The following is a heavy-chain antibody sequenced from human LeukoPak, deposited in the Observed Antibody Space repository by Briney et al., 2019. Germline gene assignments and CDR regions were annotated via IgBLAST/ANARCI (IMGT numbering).Heavy chain of an antibody. CDR3: AKDKNSYGPHYFDY. Sequence: PGRSLRLSCAASGFTFSTFGMHWVRQAPGKGLEWVAVISYDGSNEYYADSVKGRFTISRDNSENTLYLQMNSLRAEDTAVYYCAKDKNSYGPHYFDYWGQGTLVTVSS. D-gene: IGHD5-18*01. V-gene: IGHV3-30*18. CDR1: GFTFSTFG. CDR2: ISYDGSNE. J-gene: IGHJ4*02.